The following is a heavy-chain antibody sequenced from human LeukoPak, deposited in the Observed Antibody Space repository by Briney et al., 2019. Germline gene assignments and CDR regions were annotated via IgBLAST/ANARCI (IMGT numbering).Heavy chain of an antibody. CDR1: GFTFSSYG. CDR3: ARGQYYYDSSGLDY. J-gene: IGHJ4*02. Sequence: PGGSLRLSCAASGFTFSSYGMHWVRQAPGKGLEWVAVIWYDGSNKYYADSVKGRFTISRDNSKNTLYLQVNSLRAEDTAVYYCARGQYYYDSSGLDYWGQGTLVTVSS. CDR2: IWYDGSNK. V-gene: IGHV3-33*01. D-gene: IGHD3-22*01.